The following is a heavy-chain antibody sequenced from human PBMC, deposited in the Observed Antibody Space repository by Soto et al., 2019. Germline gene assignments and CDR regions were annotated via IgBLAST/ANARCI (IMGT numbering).Heavy chain of an antibody. CDR3: TTDNTGYCSGGSCDAGYGMDV. Sequence: GGSLRLSCAAYGFTFSDYYMRWISQAPGKGLEWVGRIKSKTDGGTTDYAAPVKGRFTISRDDSKNTLYLQMNSLKTEDTAVYYCTTDNTGYCSGGSCDAGYGMDVWGQGTTVTVSS. CDR2: IKSKTDGGTT. V-gene: IGHV3-15*01. J-gene: IGHJ6*02. D-gene: IGHD2-15*01. CDR1: GFTFSDYY.